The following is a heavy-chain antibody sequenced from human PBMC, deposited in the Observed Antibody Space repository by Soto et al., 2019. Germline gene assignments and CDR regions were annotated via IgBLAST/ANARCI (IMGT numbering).Heavy chain of an antibody. V-gene: IGHV5-51*01. CDR2: IHPGESDT. Sequence: PVESLKIFCNSYGYSFTTYWIAWVRQMPWKGLEWMGSIHPGESDTRYSPSFQGQVTISADRSITTAYLQWSSLKASDTAMYYCARHEATYYNFYGMDVWGQGTTVTVSS. CDR1: GYSFTTYW. CDR3: ARHEATYYNFYGMDV. J-gene: IGHJ6*02.